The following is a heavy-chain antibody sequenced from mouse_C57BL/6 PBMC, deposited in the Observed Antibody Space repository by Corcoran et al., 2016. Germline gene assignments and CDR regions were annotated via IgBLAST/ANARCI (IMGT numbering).Heavy chain of an antibody. J-gene: IGHJ3*01. CDR3: AGSYSNYGWFAY. Sequence: EVQLQQSGPELVKPGASVKISCKASGYTFTDYYMNWVKQSHGKSLEWIGDINPNNGGTSYNQKFKGKATLTVDKSSSTAYMELRSLTSEDSAVYYCAGSYSNYGWFAYWGQGTLVTVSA. CDR1: GYTFTDYY. D-gene: IGHD2-5*01. V-gene: IGHV1-26*01. CDR2: INPNNGGT.